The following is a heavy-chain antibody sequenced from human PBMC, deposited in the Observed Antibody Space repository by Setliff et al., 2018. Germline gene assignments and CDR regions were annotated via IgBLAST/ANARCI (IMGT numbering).Heavy chain of an antibody. J-gene: IGHJ4*02. V-gene: IGHV3-30*02. CDR1: GFTFSSYA. CDR3: AIFPGPMVPTTP. CDR2: IRDDGTNT. Sequence: GGSLRLSCAASGFTFSSYAMSWVRQAPGKGLEWVASIRDDGTNTYYTESVKARFAISRDNSENTLYLRMNSLRVEDTAVYYCAIFPGPMVPTTPGGQGTTVTVSS. D-gene: IGHD2-15*01.